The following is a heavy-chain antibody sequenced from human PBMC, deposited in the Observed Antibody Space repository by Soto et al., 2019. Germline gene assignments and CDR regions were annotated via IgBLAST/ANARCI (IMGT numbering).Heavy chain of an antibody. Sequence: GGSLRLSCAASGFTVSSNYMSWVRQAPGKGLEWVSVIYSGGSTYYADSVKGRFTISRDNSKNTLYLQMNSLRAEDTAVYYCARDMVRGLDPEYLQHWGQGTLVTVSS. CDR2: IYSGGST. V-gene: IGHV3-66*01. J-gene: IGHJ1*01. D-gene: IGHD3-10*01. CDR3: ARDMVRGLDPEYLQH. CDR1: GFTVSSNY.